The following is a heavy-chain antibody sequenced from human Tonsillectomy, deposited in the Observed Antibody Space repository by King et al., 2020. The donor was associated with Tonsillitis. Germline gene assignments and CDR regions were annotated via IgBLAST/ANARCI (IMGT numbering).Heavy chain of an antibody. V-gene: IGHV1-69*01. CDR1: GGTFSSYA. D-gene: IGHD1-26*01. Sequence: QLVQSGAEVKKPGSSVKVSCKASGGTFSSYAISWVRQAPGQGLEWMVGIIPIFDTRNYAQKFRDRVTISADESTSTVYMEMSSLKSEDAAVYYCAMGGMDRNWFDPWGQGTLVTVS. CDR3: AMGGMDRNWFDP. CDR2: IIPIFDTR. J-gene: IGHJ5*02.